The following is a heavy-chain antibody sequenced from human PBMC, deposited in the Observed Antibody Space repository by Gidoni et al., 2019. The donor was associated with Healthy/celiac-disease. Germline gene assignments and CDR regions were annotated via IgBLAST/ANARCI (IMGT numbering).Heavy chain of an antibody. Sequence: QVQLVESGGGVAQPGRYLRLSWAESGFPLRSYGMHWVRQAPGKGLEWVAVIWYDGSNKYYADSVKGRFTISRDNSKNTLYLQMNSLRAEDTAVYYCARGDSGDPFDYWGQGTLVTVSS. D-gene: IGHD3-10*01. J-gene: IGHJ4*02. CDR3: ARGDSGDPFDY. CDR2: IWYDGSNK. V-gene: IGHV3-33*01. CDR1: GFPLRSYG.